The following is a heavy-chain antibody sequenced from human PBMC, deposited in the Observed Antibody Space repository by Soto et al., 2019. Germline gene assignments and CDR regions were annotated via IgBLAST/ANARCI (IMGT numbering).Heavy chain of an antibody. CDR2: ISAYNGNT. V-gene: IGHV1-18*01. D-gene: IGHD3-9*01. CDR3: ARNLDDILTGPNYYYYGMDV. J-gene: IGHJ6*02. CDR1: GYTFTSYG. Sequence: ASVKVSCKASGYTFTSYGISWVRQAPGQGLEWMGWISAYNGNTNYAQKLQGRVTITRDTSASTAYMELSSLRSEDTAVYYCARNLDDILTGPNYYYYGMDVWGQGTTVTVSS.